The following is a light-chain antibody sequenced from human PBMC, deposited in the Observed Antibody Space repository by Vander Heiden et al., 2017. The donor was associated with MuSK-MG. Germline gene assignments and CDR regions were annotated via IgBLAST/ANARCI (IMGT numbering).Light chain of an antibody. CDR1: QDISNY. Sequence: DIQMTQSPSSLSASVGDRVTITCQASQDISNYLNWYQQKPGKAPKLLIYDASNLETGVPSTLSASGSGTDFTLSIISLQPEDIATYYCQQDYNLPITFGGGTKVEIK. CDR3: QQDYNLPIT. J-gene: IGKJ4*01. V-gene: IGKV1-33*01. CDR2: DAS.